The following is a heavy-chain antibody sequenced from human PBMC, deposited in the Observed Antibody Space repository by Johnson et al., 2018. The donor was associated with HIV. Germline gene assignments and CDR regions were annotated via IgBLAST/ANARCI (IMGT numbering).Heavy chain of an antibody. V-gene: IGHV3-30-3*01. CDR1: GFTFSSYP. CDR2: ISYDGGSK. Sequence: QVQLVESGGGVVQPGRSLRLSCAASGFTFSSYPMHWVRQAPGKGLEWVAVISYDGGSKYYADSVKGRFTISRDNSNNTLYVEMNSLRAEDTAVFYCARGAANGNYEPFSDAFDIWGQGTMVTVSS. CDR3: ARGAANGNYEPFSDAFDI. J-gene: IGHJ3*02. D-gene: IGHD1-7*01.